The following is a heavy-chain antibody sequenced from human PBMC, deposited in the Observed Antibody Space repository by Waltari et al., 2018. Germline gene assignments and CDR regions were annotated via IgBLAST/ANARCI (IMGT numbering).Heavy chain of an antibody. Sequence: QVQLLDSGGGVVQPGRSLRLPCAASGFTFSSYGMHWVRQAPGKGLEWVAVISFDGNYNDYADSVKGRFTMSRDNSMNTLYLRMNSLRVEDTAIYYCARNQYWAFDYWGQGTLVTVSS. V-gene: IGHV3-30*03. J-gene: IGHJ4*02. D-gene: IGHD2-15*01. CDR3: ARNQYWAFDY. CDR1: GFTFSSYG. CDR2: ISFDGNYN.